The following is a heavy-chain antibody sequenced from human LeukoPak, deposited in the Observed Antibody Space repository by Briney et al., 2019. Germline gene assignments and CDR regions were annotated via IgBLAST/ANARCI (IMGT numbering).Heavy chain of an antibody. CDR1: GGSVRSGSYY. CDR2: IYYSGST. Sequence: SETLSLTCTVSGGSVRSGSYYWSWIRQPSGKGLEWIGYIYYSGSTNYNPSLRSRVTISVDTSKNQFSLKLSSVTAADTAVYYCARGYYGSGSFFDYWGQGTLVTVSS. V-gene: IGHV4-61*01. CDR3: ARGYYGSGSFFDY. J-gene: IGHJ4*02. D-gene: IGHD3-10*01.